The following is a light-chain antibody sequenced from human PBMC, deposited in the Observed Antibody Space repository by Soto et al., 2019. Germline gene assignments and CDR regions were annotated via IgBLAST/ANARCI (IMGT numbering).Light chain of an antibody. J-gene: IGLJ1*01. CDR2: DVS. V-gene: IGLV2-14*01. CDR3: SSYTSSSTPV. Sequence: QSVLTQPASVSGSPGPSITISCTGTSSDVGGYNDVSWYQQHPGKAAKLMIYDVSNRPSGVPPRLSRSQSGNTAPLTISGLQAEDEADYYCSSYTSSSTPVFGTGTKVNVL. CDR1: SSDVGGYND.